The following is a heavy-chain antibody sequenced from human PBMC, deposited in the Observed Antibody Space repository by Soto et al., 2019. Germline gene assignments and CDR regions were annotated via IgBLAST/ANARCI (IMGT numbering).Heavy chain of an antibody. Sequence: GGSLRLSCAASGFTFDDYGMSWVRQAPGKGLEWVSGINWNGGSTGYADSVKGRFTISRDNAKNSLYLQMNSLRAEDTALYYCARDPPYDSSGNQVDYWGQGTLVTVSS. CDR3: ARDPPYDSSGNQVDY. V-gene: IGHV3-20*04. J-gene: IGHJ4*02. CDR2: INWNGGST. D-gene: IGHD3-22*01. CDR1: GFTFDDYG.